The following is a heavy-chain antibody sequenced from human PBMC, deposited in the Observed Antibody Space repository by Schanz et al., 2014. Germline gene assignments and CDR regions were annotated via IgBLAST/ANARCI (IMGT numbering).Heavy chain of an antibody. Sequence: QVQLVQSGAEVKKPGASLKVSCKASGYMFTTYGISWVRQAPGQGLDWMGWISVHTGNTNYAQKFHGRFTMTTDTSTSTAHMELRSLTSDDTAVYYCARGDRRFDPWGQGTLVTVSS. J-gene: IGHJ5*02. CDR1: GYMFTTYG. V-gene: IGHV1-18*01. CDR2: ISVHTGNT. D-gene: IGHD3-22*01. CDR3: ARGDRRFDP.